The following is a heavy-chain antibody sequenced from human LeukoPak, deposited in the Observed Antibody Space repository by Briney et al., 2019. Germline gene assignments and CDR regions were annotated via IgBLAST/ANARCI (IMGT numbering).Heavy chain of an antibody. J-gene: IGHJ4*02. V-gene: IGHV1-2*02. CDR2: SNHKSGGK. CDR1: GYSFTDCY. CDR3: ARDLAMYSPDLDY. Sequence: GASVKVSCKASGYSFTDCYLHWVRQAPGHGLEGMGWSNHKSGGKKYAQNFQRRVTLTRDTSISTAYMEVSRLRSGDTAVFYCARDLAMYSPDLDYWGQGTLVTVSS. D-gene: IGHD1-26*01.